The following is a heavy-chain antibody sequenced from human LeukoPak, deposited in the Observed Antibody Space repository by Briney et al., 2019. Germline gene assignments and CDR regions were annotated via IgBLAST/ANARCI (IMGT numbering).Heavy chain of an antibody. CDR2: IYYSGST. D-gene: IGHD5-24*01. Sequence: SETLSLTCTVSGGPISSHYWSWIRQPPGKGLEWIGYIYYSGSTNYNPSLKSRVTISVDTSKNQFSLRLSSVTAADTAVYYCARDGEKFDAFDIWGQGTMVTVSS. CDR3: ARDGEKFDAFDI. J-gene: IGHJ3*02. V-gene: IGHV4-59*11. CDR1: GGPISSHY.